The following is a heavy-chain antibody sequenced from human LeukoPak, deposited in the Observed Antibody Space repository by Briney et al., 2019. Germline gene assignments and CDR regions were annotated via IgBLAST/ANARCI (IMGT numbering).Heavy chain of an antibody. J-gene: IGHJ4*02. CDR1: GGSFSGYY. CDR3: AITPAYYYDSSGYSFDY. V-gene: IGHV4-34*01. D-gene: IGHD3-22*01. Sequence: SETLSLTCAVYGGSFSGYYWSWIRQPPGKGLEWIGEINHSGSTNYNPSLKSRVTTSVDTSKNQFSLKLSSVTAADTAVYYCAITPAYYYDSSGYSFDYWGQGTLVTVSS. CDR2: INHSGST.